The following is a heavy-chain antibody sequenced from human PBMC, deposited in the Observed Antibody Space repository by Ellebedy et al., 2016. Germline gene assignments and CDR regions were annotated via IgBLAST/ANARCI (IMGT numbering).Heavy chain of an antibody. V-gene: IGHV3-33*06. CDR1: GFTFSSHG. CDR3: AKDLHPWPEGPFDY. D-gene: IGHD1-14*01. CDR2: IWYDGSNK. Sequence: GESLKISCAASGFTFSSHGMHWVRQAPGKGLEWVAVIWYDGSNKYYADSVKGRFTISRDNSKNTLYLQMNSLRAEDTAVYYCAKDLHPWPEGPFDYWGQGTLVTVSS. J-gene: IGHJ4*02.